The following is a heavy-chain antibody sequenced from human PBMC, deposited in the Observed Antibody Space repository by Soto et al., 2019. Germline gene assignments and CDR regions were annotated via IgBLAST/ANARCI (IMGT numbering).Heavy chain of an antibody. V-gene: IGHV1-18*01. CDR3: AGDDIRTREDLTRYYLEH. CDR2: ISTYNGAT. J-gene: IGHJ4*02. CDR1: GYTFTNYG. D-gene: IGHD3-9*01. Sequence: QVHLVQSGAEVKKPGASVKVSCKASGYTFTNYGISWVRQAPGQGPEWMGWISTYNGATNYAQKFRGRVTVTTDTSTTTAYMELRSLRSDDTAVYYCAGDDIRTREDLTRYYLEHCGQGDLFTVSS.